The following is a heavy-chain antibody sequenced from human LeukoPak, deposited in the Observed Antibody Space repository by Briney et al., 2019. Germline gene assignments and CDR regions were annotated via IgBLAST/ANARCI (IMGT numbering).Heavy chain of an antibody. J-gene: IGHJ6*02. V-gene: IGHV4-34*01. CDR2: INHSGST. CDR1: GGSFSGYY. CDR3: ARESSYYYYGMDV. Sequence: SETLSLTCAVYGGSFSGYYWSWIRQPPGKGLEWIGEINHSGSTNYNPSLKSRVTISVDTSKNQFSPKLSSVTAADTAVYYCARESSYYYYGMDVWGQGTTVTVSS.